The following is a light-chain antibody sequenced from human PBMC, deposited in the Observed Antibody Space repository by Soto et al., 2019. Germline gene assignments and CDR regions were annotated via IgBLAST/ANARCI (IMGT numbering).Light chain of an antibody. J-gene: IGKJ4*01. V-gene: IGKV3-15*01. CDR3: QQYNNWPL. Sequence: EIVMTQSPATLSVSPGERATLSCRASQSVSSNLAWYQQKPGQAPRLLIYGASTRATGIPARFSGSGSGTEFIFTISSLQSEDFAVYYCQQYNNWPLFGGGTKVEIK. CDR1: QSVSSN. CDR2: GAS.